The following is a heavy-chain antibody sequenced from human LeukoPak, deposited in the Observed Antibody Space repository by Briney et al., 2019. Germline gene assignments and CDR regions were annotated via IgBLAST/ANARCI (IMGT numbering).Heavy chain of an antibody. V-gene: IGHV1-18*01. D-gene: IGHD5-18*01. Sequence: GASVKVSCKASGYTFTSFGISWVRQAPGQGLEWMGWISAYNGNTNYAQKFQGRVTMTTDTSTSTAYMELRSLRSDDSAVYYCARDRRIQLWRVENWFDPWGQGTLVTVSS. CDR2: ISAYNGNT. CDR1: GYTFTSFG. J-gene: IGHJ5*02. CDR3: ARDRRIQLWRVENWFDP.